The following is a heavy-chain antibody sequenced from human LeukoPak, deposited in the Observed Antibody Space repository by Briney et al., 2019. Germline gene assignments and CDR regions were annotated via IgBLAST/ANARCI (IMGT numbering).Heavy chain of an antibody. CDR1: GFTFSNYA. CDR2: ISVSGST. V-gene: IGHV3-23*01. J-gene: IGHJ4*02. D-gene: IGHD6-19*01. Sequence: QPGGSLILSCAASGFTFSNYAMSWVRQAPGKGLQWVSAISVSGSTYYADSVKGRFTISRDNSKNTLYLQMNSLRAEDTAVFYCAKDLRDVTVTGDYWGQGTLVTVSS. CDR3: AKDLRDVTVTGDY.